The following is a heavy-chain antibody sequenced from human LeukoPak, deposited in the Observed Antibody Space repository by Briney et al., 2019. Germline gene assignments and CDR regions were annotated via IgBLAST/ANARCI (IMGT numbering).Heavy chain of an antibody. J-gene: IGHJ6*03. D-gene: IGHD6-13*01. CDR3: ARVGSSSWFSPYYYYYYMDV. Sequence: GASVKVSCKASGYTFTSYDINWVRQAPGQGLEWMGWMNPNSGNTDYAQKFQGRVTITRNTSISTAYMELSSLRSEDTAVYYCARVGSSSWFSPYYYYYYMDVWGKGTTVTVSS. CDR2: MNPNSGNT. V-gene: IGHV1-8*03. CDR1: GYTFTSYD.